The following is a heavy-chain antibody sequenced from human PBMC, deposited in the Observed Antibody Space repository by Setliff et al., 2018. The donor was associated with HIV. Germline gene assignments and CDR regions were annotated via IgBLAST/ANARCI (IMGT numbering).Heavy chain of an antibody. CDR3: ARSKTFYDFWGGYYTHGAFKI. CDR1: GESFSGYY. V-gene: IGHV4-34*01. CDR2: VNHSGNT. D-gene: IGHD3-3*01. Sequence: PSETLSLTCAVYGESFSGYYWTWIRQPPGKGLEWIGEVNHSGNTNYNPSLKSRVTISADTSKNQFSLKLTSVTAADTAVYYCARSKTFYDFWGGYYTHGAFKIWGLGTMVTVSS. J-gene: IGHJ3*02.